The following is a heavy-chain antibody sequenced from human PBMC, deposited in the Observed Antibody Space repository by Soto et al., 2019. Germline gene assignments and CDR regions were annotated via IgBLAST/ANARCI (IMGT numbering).Heavy chain of an antibody. D-gene: IGHD2-8*01. CDR2: IYHSGST. Sequence: SETLSLTCAVSGGSISSSNWWSWVRQPPGKGLEWIGEIYHSGSTNYNPSLKSRVTISVDKSKNQFSLKLSSVTAADTAVYYCARRGYCTHGVCYYGMDVWGQGTTVTVSS. CDR1: GGSISSSNW. J-gene: IGHJ6*02. V-gene: IGHV4-4*02. CDR3: ARRGYCTHGVCYYGMDV.